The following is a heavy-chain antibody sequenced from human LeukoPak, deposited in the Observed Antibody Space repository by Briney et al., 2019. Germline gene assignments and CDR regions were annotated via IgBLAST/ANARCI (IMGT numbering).Heavy chain of an antibody. CDR3: ARGLRRPCSSTSCYTNYYYGMDV. D-gene: IGHD2-2*02. CDR1: GGSFSGYY. CDR2: INHSGST. J-gene: IGHJ6*02. Sequence: SETLSLTCAVYGGSFSGYYWSWLRQPPGKGLEWIGEINHSGSTNYNPSLKSRVTISVDTSKNQFSLKPSSVTAADTAVYYCARGLRRPCSSTSCYTNYYYGMDVWGQGTTVTVSS. V-gene: IGHV4-34*01.